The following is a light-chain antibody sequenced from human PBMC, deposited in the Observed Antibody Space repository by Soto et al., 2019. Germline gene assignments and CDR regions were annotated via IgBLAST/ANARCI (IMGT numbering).Light chain of an antibody. Sequence: QSALAQPPSASGTPGQRVTISCSGSSSNIGSNAVNWYQQLPGTAPKLLIYSNNQRPSGVPDRLSGSKSATSASLAISGLQSEDEADYYCATWDDSLNGPVFGGGTKLTVL. V-gene: IGLV1-44*01. CDR3: ATWDDSLNGPV. CDR2: SNN. CDR1: SSNIGSNA. J-gene: IGLJ2*01.